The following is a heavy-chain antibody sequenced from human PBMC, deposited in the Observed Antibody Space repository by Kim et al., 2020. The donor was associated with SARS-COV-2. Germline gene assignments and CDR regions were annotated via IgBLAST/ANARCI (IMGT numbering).Heavy chain of an antibody. J-gene: IGHJ6*02. V-gene: IGHV3-53*01. Sequence: GGSLRLSCAASGFTVSSNYMSWVRQAQGKGLEWVSVIYSGGSTYYADSVKGRFTISRDNSKNTLYLQTNGLRAEDTAVYYCASEVGSWYYDYYYYGMDVWGQGTTVTVSS. CDR3: ASEVGSWYYDYYYYGMDV. CDR2: IYSGGST. D-gene: IGHD6-13*01. CDR1: GFTVSSNY.